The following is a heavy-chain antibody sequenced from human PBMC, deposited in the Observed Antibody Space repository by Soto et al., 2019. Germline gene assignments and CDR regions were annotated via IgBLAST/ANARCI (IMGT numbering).Heavy chain of an antibody. J-gene: IGHJ6*02. CDR3: ARGGDGYIGYYYYGMDG. V-gene: IGHV1-69*12. D-gene: IGHD5-12*01. CDR1: GGTFSSYA. Sequence: QVQLVQSGAEVKKPGSSVKVSCKASGGTFSSYAISWVRQAPGQGLEWMGGIIPIFGTANYAQKFQGRVTITADESTSTAYMELSSLRSEDTAVYYCARGGDGYIGYYYYGMDGWGQGTTVTVSS. CDR2: IIPIFGTA.